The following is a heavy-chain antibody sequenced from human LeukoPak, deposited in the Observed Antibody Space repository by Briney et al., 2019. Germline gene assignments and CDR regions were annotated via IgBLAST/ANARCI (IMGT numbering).Heavy chain of an antibody. CDR2: IYYSGST. V-gene: IGHV4-59*03. CDR1: GGPISSYY. J-gene: IGHJ4*02. D-gene: IGHD6-19*01. CDR3: AGSKAVPGMFYFDY. Sequence: SETLSLTCTVSGGPISSYYWSWIRQPPGKGLEWIGYIYYSGSTNYNPSLKSRVTISVDTSKNQFSLKLSSVTAADTAVYYCAGSKAVPGMFYFDYWGQGTLVTVSS.